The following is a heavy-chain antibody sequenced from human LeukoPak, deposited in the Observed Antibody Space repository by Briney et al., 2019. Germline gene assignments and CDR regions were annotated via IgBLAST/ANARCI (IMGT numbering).Heavy chain of an antibody. CDR3: ARVRHPEQWLVRDYGMDV. V-gene: IGHV1-2*04. D-gene: IGHD6-19*01. Sequence: ASVKVSCKASGYTFTSYYMHWVRQAPGQGLEWMGWINPNSGGTNYAQKFQGWVTMTRDTSISTAYMELSRLRSDDTAVYYCARVRHPEQWLVRDYGMDVWGQGTTVTVSS. J-gene: IGHJ6*02. CDR1: GYTFTSYY. CDR2: INPNSGGT.